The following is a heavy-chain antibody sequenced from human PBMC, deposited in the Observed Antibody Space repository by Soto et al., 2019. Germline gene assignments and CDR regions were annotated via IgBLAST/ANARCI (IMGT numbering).Heavy chain of an antibody. D-gene: IGHD2-2*01. V-gene: IGHV1-2*04. J-gene: IGHJ4*02. CDR1: GYTFTGYY. CDR3: ARERHDCSSTSCSITFFDY. Sequence: QVQLVQSGAEVKKPGASVKVSCKASGYTFTGYYMHWVRQAPGQGLEWMGWINPNSGGTNYAQKFQGWVTMTRDTSISTAYMDLSRLRSDDTAVYYCARERHDCSSTSCSITFFDYWGQGTLVTVSS. CDR2: INPNSGGT.